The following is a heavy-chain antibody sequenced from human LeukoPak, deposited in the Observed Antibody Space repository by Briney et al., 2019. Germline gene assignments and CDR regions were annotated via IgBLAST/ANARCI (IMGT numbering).Heavy chain of an antibody. Sequence: GASVKVSCKASGYTFTGYHMHWVRQAPGQGLEWMGWINPNSGGTVYAQKFQGRVTMTRDTSISTAYMELSRLRSDDTAVYYCAREYDFWRAFDYWGQGTLVTVSS. CDR2: INPNSGGT. CDR1: GYTFTGYH. D-gene: IGHD3-3*01. CDR3: AREYDFWRAFDY. J-gene: IGHJ4*02. V-gene: IGHV1-2*02.